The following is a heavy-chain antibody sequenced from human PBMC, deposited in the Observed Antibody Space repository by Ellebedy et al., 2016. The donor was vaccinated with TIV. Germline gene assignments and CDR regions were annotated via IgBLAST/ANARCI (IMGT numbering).Heavy chain of an antibody. CDR2: INPSGGST. J-gene: IGHJ6*02. D-gene: IGHD3-22*01. V-gene: IGHV1-46*01. CDR1: GGTFSSYA. CDR3: ARDLRSAASSGYYRPGYYYYGMDV. Sequence: ASVKVSCKASGGTFSSYAISWVRQAPGQGLEWMGIINPSGGSTMYAQKLQGRVTMTRDTSTSTVYMEVSSLRSEDTAVYYCARDLRSAASSGYYRPGYYYYGMDVWGQGTTVTVSS.